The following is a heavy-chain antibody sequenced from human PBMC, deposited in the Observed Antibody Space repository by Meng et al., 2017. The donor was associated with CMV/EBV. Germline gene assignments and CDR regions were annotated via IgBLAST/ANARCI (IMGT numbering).Heavy chain of an antibody. V-gene: IGHV1-2*02. CDR1: GYTFTGYY. D-gene: IGHD3-3*01. J-gene: IGHJ6*02. CDR2: INPNSGGT. Sequence: ASVKVSCKASGYTFTGYYMHWVRQAPGQGLEWMGWINPNSGGTNYAQKFQGRVTMTRDTSISTAYMELSSLRSEDTAVYYCARDIIGSGTYYYYGMDVWGQGTTVTVSS. CDR3: ARDIIGSGTYYYYGMDV.